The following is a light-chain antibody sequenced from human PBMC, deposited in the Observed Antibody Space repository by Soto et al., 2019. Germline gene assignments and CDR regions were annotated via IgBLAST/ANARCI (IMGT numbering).Light chain of an antibody. V-gene: IGKV1-9*01. J-gene: IGKJ3*01. CDR1: QGISSY. CDR3: QQLNSYPFT. CDR2: AAS. Sequence: DIQLTQSPSFLSASVGDRVTITCRASQGISSYLAWYQQRPGKAPKLLIYAASTLQSGVPSRFSGSGSGTDSTLTISSLQPEDFATYCCQQLNSYPFTFGPGTKADIK.